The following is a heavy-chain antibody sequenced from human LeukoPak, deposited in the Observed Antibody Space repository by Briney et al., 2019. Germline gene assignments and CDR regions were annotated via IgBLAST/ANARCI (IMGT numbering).Heavy chain of an antibody. CDR1: VGSISAGPYY. CDR3: AKSNGYGLVDI. D-gene: IGHD3-10*01. Sequence: PSETLSLTCTVSVGSISAGPYYWNWIRQPAGKALEWMGRISVTGSTYYNPSLKSRLALSMDTSNNQFSLSLNSVTAADTAVYYCAKSNGYGLVDIWGQGTMVTVSS. CDR2: ISVTGST. V-gene: IGHV4-61*02. J-gene: IGHJ3*02.